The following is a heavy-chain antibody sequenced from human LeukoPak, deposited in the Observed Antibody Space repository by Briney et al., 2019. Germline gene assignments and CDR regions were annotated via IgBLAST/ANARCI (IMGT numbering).Heavy chain of an antibody. CDR1: GFTFSSYW. Sequence: PGGSLRLSCAASGFTFSSYWMSWVRQAPGKGLEWVANIKQDGSEKYYVDSVKGRFTISRDNAKNSLFLQMNSLRAEDTAVYYCARSDGYCTNGVCYPQGYFDLWGRGTLVTVSS. CDR3: ARSDGYCTNGVCYPQGYFDL. J-gene: IGHJ2*01. D-gene: IGHD2-8*01. V-gene: IGHV3-7*01. CDR2: IKQDGSEK.